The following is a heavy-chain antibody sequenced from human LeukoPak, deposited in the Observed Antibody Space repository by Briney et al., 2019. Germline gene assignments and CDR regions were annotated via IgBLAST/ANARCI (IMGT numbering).Heavy chain of an antibody. Sequence: GGSLRLSCAASGFTFSSYWMHWVRQAPGKGLVWVSRINSDGSSASYADSVKGRFTISRDNAKNTLYLQMNSLRAEDTAVYYCARYVGATASDFDYWGQGTLVTVSS. CDR3: ARYVGATASDFDY. D-gene: IGHD1-26*01. CDR2: INSDGSSA. V-gene: IGHV3-74*01. J-gene: IGHJ4*02. CDR1: GFTFSSYW.